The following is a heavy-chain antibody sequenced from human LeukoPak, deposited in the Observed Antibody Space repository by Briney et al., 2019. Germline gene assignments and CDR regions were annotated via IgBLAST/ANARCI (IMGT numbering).Heavy chain of an antibody. CDR3: AHTTVDTAMEGRVDFYY. Sequence: SGPTLVNPTQTLTLTCTFSGFSLSTSGVGVGWIRQPPGKALEWLALIYWDDDKRYSPTLKSRLTITKDTSKNQVVLTMTNMDPVDRATYYCAHTTVDTAMEGRVDFYYWGQGTLVTVSS. CDR2: IYWDDDK. CDR1: GFSLSTSGVG. J-gene: IGHJ4*02. D-gene: IGHD5-18*01. V-gene: IGHV2-5*02.